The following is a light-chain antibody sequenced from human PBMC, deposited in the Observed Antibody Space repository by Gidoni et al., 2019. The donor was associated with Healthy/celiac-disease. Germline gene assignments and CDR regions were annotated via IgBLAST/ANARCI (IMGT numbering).Light chain of an antibody. J-gene: IGKJ1*01. CDR3: QQYGSSPQT. Sequence: ELVLTPSPGTLSLSPGESATLSCRASQSVSSSYLAWYQQKPGQAPRLLIYGASSRATGIPDRFSGSGSGTDFTLTISRLEPEDFAVDYCQQYGSSPQTFGQGTKVEIK. CDR1: QSVSSSY. V-gene: IGKV3-20*01. CDR2: GAS.